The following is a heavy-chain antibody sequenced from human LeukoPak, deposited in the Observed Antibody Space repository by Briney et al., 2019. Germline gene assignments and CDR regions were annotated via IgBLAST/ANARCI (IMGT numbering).Heavy chain of an antibody. CDR1: GYTFTSYG. J-gene: IGHJ4*02. CDR2: ISAYNGNT. D-gene: IGHD6-19*01. CDR3: ARGLAVAVPYYFDY. Sequence: ASVKVSCKASGYTFTSYGISWVGQAPGQGLEWMGWISAYNGNTNYAQKLQGRVTMTTDTSTSTAYMELRSLRSDDTAVYYCARGLAVAVPYYFDYWGQGTLVTVSS. V-gene: IGHV1-18*01.